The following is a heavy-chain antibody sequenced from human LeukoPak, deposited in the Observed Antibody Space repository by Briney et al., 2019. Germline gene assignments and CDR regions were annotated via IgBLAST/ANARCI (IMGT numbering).Heavy chain of an antibody. CDR3: AKGGVNFWSGYCFDN. D-gene: IGHD3-3*01. CDR1: GFTFSTYA. CDR2: ISGGGDST. V-gene: IGHV3-23*01. J-gene: IGHJ4*02. Sequence: GGSLGLSCVASGFTFSTYAMSWVRQAPGKGLEWVSAISGGGDSTYSAGSVQGRFTISRDNSENTLYLQVNSLRAEDTAVYYCAKGGVNFWSGYCFDNWGQGTLVTVSS.